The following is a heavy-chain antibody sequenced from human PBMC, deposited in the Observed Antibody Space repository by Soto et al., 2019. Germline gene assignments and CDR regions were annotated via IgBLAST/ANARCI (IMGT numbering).Heavy chain of an antibody. D-gene: IGHD6-19*01. CDR3: AKESLITPYSSGPDY. V-gene: IGHV3-23*01. Sequence: PGGALRLSCAASGFTFXSYAMSWVRPAPGKGLEWVSAISGSGGSTYYADSVKGRFTISRDNSKNTLYLQMNSLRAEDTAVYYCAKESLITPYSSGPDYWGQGTQVTVSS. CDR1: GFTFXSYA. CDR2: ISGSGGST. J-gene: IGHJ4*02.